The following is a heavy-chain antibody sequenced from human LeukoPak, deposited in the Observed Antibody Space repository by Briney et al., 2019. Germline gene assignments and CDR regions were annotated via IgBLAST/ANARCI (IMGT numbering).Heavy chain of an antibody. CDR3: ATAYYYDYWSADY. CDR2: ISYDGRNK. J-gene: IGHJ4*02. CDR1: GFTFSGYA. D-gene: IGHD3-3*01. V-gene: IGHV3-30*04. Sequence: GGSLRLSCAASGFTFSGYAMHWVRRAPGKGLEWVAVISYDGRNKYYADSVKGRFTISRDNSENTLYLQIKSLRAEDTAVYYCATAYYYDYWSADYWGQGTPVTVSS.